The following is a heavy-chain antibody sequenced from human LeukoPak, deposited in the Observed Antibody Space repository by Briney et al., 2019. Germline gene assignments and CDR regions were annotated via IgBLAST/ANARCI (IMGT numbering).Heavy chain of an antibody. Sequence: ASVKVSCKASGYTFTSYYMHWVRQAPGQGLEWMGIINPSGGSTSYAQKFQGRVTMTRDTSTSTVYMELSSLRSEDTAVYYCARDLYYGSGSYGWPTYWGQGPLVTVS. J-gene: IGHJ4*02. D-gene: IGHD3-10*01. CDR2: INPSGGST. V-gene: IGHV1-46*01. CDR1: GYTFTSYY. CDR3: ARDLYYGSGSYGWPTY.